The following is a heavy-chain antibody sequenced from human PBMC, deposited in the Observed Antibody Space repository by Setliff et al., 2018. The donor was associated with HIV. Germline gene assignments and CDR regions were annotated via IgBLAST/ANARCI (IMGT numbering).Heavy chain of an antibody. J-gene: IGHJ4*02. CDR1: GFTFNSYN. Sequence: GGSLRLSCAASGFTFNSYNMNWVRQAPGKGLEWVSSISSSSTYIYYADSVRGRFTISRDNAKNSLYRQMNSLRAEDTAVYYCARVGVGATVFFDYWGQGTLVTVSS. CDR3: ARVGVGATVFFDY. D-gene: IGHD1-26*01. CDR2: ISSSSTYI. V-gene: IGHV3-21*01.